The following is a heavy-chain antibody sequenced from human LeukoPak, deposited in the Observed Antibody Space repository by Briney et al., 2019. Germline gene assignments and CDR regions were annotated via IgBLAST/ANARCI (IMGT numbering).Heavy chain of an antibody. CDR3: AKGDYDILTGYYKRAGDNWFDP. Sequence: GGSLRLSCAASGFTFSSYAMGSVRPAPGKGVEWVSAISGSGGSTYYADPVKGRFTISRDNSKNTLYLQMNSLTAEDTAVYYCAKGDYDILTGYYKRAGDNWFDPWGQGTLVTVSS. J-gene: IGHJ5*02. V-gene: IGHV3-23*01. CDR2: ISGSGGST. CDR1: GFTFSSYA. D-gene: IGHD3-9*01.